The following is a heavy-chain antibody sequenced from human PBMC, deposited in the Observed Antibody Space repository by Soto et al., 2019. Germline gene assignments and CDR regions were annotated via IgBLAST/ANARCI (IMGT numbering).Heavy chain of an antibody. CDR2: IYYSGST. D-gene: IGHD3-3*01. CDR1: GGSISSSSYY. V-gene: IGHV4-39*01. Sequence: NPSETLSLTCTVSGGSISSSSYYWGWIRQPPGKGLEWIGSIYYSGSTYYNPSLKSRVTMSVDTSKNQFSLKLSSVTAADTAVYYCRAYDFWSGFLDVWGQGTTVTVSS. CDR3: RAYDFWSGFLDV. J-gene: IGHJ6*02.